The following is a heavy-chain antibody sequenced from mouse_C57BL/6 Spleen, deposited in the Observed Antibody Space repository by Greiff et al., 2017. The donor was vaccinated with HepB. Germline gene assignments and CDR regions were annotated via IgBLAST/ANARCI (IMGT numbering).Heavy chain of an antibody. V-gene: IGHV1-69*01. Sequence: QVQLQQPGAELVMPGASVKLSCKASGYTFTSYWMHWVKQRPGQGLEWIGEIDPSDSYTNYNQKFKGKSTLTVDKSSSTAYMQRSSLTSEDAAVYYCAVYDYGDYWGQGTTLTVSS. CDR1: GYTFTSYW. CDR2: IDPSDSYT. CDR3: AVYDYGDY. D-gene: IGHD2-4*01. J-gene: IGHJ2*01.